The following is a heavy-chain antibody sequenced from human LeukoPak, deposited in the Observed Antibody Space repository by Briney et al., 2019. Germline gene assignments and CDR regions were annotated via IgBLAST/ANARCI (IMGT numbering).Heavy chain of an antibody. CDR1: GYRFTSYW. J-gene: IGHJ6*03. Sequence: GEPLKISCKGSGYRFTSYWTGGVRQMPGKGLEWMGIIYPGDSDTSNSPSSQGQVTILADKSISTASPRWCGLKDSDTAMYYCAGHYYGSGSYYSYYYYMDAWGKGTTVTVSS. V-gene: IGHV5-51*01. D-gene: IGHD3-10*01. CDR2: IYPGDSDT. CDR3: AGHYYGSGSYYSYYYYMDA.